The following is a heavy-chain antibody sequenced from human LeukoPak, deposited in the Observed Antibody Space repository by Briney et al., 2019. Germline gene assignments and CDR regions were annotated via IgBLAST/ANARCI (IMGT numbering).Heavy chain of an antibody. V-gene: IGHV3-23*01. CDR1: RFTFSSCA. J-gene: IGHJ3*02. D-gene: IGHD3-22*01. CDR2: ISGTGSNT. Sequence: GGCLRLSCAASRFTFSSCAMNWVRQAPGRGLEWVSGISGTGSNTYYADSVKGRFTISRDNSKNTLYLQMNSLRAEDTALYYCAKTGGYFDSSDYSRPDVFDIWGQGTMVTVSS. CDR3: AKTGGYFDSSDYSRPDVFDI.